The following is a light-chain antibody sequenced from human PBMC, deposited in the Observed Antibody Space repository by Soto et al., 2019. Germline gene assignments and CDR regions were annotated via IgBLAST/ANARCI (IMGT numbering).Light chain of an antibody. V-gene: IGKV1-27*01. CDR2: AAS. J-gene: IGKJ2*01. CDR3: QNYKSAPNT. CDR1: QDISNY. Sequence: DIQMTQSPSSLSVSVGDRVTITCRASQDISNYLAWYQQKPGKVPKLLIYAASTLQTGVQSRFSGSGSGTVFTLTINSLQPEDVATYYCQNYKSAPNTFGRGTRLEIK.